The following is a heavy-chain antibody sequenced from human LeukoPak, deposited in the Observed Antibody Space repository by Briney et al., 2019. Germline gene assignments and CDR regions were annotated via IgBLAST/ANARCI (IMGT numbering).Heavy chain of an antibody. CDR3: ARVPSSSSWSYYFDY. CDR2: IYYSGST. CDR1: GGSISSSSYY. V-gene: IGHV4-39*07. D-gene: IGHD6-13*01. J-gene: IGHJ4*02. Sequence: SDTLSLTCTVSGGSISSSSYYWGWIRQPPGKGLEWIGSIYYSGSTYYNPSLKSRVTISVDTSKNQFSLKLSSVTAADTAVYYCARVPSSSSWSYYFDYWGQGTLVTVSS.